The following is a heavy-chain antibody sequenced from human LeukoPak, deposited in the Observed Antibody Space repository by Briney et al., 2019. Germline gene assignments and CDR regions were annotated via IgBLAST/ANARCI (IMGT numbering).Heavy chain of an antibody. J-gene: IGHJ4*02. CDR2: ISRNRGSV. V-gene: IGHV3-9*01. CDR1: GLTLDDYA. CDR3: AKALAPDGVWSSFDN. D-gene: IGHD1-26*01. Sequence: PGRSLTLSCVASGLTLDDYATHWARRGPGKGLEGVSSISRNRGSVGHADSARGRFPISRDNAKTSLYLQMNSLRAEDTALYYCAKALAPDGVWSSFDNWGQGTLVTVSS.